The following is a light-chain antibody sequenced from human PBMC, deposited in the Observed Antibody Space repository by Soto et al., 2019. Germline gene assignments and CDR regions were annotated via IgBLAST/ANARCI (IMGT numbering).Light chain of an antibody. Sequence: SYELTQPLSVSVALGQTARITCGGNNIGSKNVHWYQQKPGQAPVLVIYRDSNRLSGIPERFSGSNSGNTATLTISRAQAGDEADYYCQVWDSSTAGVVFGGGTKLTVL. J-gene: IGLJ2*01. CDR3: QVWDSSTAGVV. V-gene: IGLV3-9*01. CDR2: RDS. CDR1: NIGSKN.